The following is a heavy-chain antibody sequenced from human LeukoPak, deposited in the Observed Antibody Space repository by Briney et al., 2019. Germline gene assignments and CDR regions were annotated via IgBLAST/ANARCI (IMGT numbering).Heavy chain of an antibody. Sequence: PGGSLRLSCAASGFTFSSYDVHWVRQATGKGLEWVSAIGTAGDTYYPGSVKGRFTISRENAKNSLYLQMNSLRAGDTAVYYCARAERNDAFDIWGQGTMVTVSS. CDR2: IGTAGDT. J-gene: IGHJ3*02. CDR1: GFTFSSYD. V-gene: IGHV3-13*01. D-gene: IGHD1-1*01. CDR3: ARAERNDAFDI.